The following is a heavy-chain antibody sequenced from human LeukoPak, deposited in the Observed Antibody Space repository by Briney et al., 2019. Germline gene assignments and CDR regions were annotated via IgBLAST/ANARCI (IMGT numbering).Heavy chain of an antibody. CDR1: GXSFSVYY. V-gene: IGHV4-34*01. CDR2: INHSGST. J-gene: IGHJ4*02. D-gene: IGHD3-10*01. CDR3: ARDDYYGSR. Sequence: PSETLSLTCAVYGXSFSVYYESWIRQSPGKGLEWIVEINHSGSTNYNPSLKSRVTISVDTSKTQFSLKLSSVTATDTAVYYCARDDYYGSRWGQGTLVTVSS.